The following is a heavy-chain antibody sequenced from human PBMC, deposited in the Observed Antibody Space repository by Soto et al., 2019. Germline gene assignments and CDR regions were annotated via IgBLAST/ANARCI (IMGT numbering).Heavy chain of an antibody. Sequence: VGSLRLSCAASGFTFSSYGMHWVRQAPGKGLEWVAVISYDGSNKYYADSVKGRFTISRDNSKNTLYLQMNSLRAEDTAVYYCAKCGNGLMTLYYFDYWGQGTLVTVSS. CDR1: GFTFSSYG. CDR3: AKCGNGLMTLYYFDY. J-gene: IGHJ4*02. V-gene: IGHV3-30*18. D-gene: IGHD2-15*01. CDR2: ISYDGSNK.